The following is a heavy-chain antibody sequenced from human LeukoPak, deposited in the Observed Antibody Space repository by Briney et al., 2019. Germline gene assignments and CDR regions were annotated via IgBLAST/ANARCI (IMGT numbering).Heavy chain of an antibody. CDR1: GGSISSSRNY. J-gene: IGHJ4*02. Sequence: PSETLSLTCTVSGGSISSSRNYWGWIRQPPGKGLEYIGSMYHSGSTYYKPSLKSRVTISVDTSKNQFSLKLSSVTAADTAVYYCARQGERYSSNWLFDYWGQGTLVTVSS. D-gene: IGHD6-13*01. CDR3: ARQGERYSSNWLFDY. CDR2: MYHSGST. V-gene: IGHV4-39*01.